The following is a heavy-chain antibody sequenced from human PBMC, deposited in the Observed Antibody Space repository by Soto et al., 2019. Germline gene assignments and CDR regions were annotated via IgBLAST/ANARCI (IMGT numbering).Heavy chain of an antibody. J-gene: IGHJ4*02. Sequence: SLNFSCAPDGFAFIEHALHWVRQAPGKGLEYVSAISDNGFSTYYGDSVRGRFIISRDNSKNTLYLQMGSLRAEDMAVYYCARGPSTVATWLDYWGQGT. CDR2: ISDNGFST. V-gene: IGHV3-64*02. CDR1: GFAFIEHA. D-gene: IGHD4-17*01. CDR3: ARGPSTVATWLDY.